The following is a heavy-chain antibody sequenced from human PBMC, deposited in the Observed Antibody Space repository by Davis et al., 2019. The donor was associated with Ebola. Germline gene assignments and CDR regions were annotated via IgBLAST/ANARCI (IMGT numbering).Heavy chain of an antibody. D-gene: IGHD6-13*01. CDR2: INAGNGNT. CDR3: AREMGSSWDDAFDI. J-gene: IGHJ3*02. CDR1: GYTFTSYA. Sequence: AASVKVSCKASGYTFTSYAMHWVRQAPGQRLEWMGWINAGNGNTKYSQKFQGRVTITRDTSASTAYMELSSLRSEDTAVYYCAREMGSSWDDAFDIWGQGTMVTVSS. V-gene: IGHV1-3*01.